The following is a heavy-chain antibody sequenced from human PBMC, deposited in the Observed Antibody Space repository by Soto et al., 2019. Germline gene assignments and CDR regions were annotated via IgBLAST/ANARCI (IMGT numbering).Heavy chain of an antibody. D-gene: IGHD6-13*01. CDR3: TRDASRDSSARGWFDP. CDR1: GFTFRSFT. Sequence: GGSLRLSCAASGFTFRSFTMNWVRQAPGKGLEWVSTISSNSAYIYYTDALRGRFTISRDNAKNSLHLQVNSLRAEDTAVYYCTRDASRDSSARGWFDPWGPGTLVTV. J-gene: IGHJ5*02. V-gene: IGHV3-21*01. CDR2: ISSNSAYI.